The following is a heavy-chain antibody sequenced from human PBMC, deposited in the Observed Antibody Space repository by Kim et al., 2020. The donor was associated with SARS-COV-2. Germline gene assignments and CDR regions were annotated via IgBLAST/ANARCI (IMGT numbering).Heavy chain of an antibody. V-gene: IGHV3-15*01. CDR3: TTDCSGGSCPKGIDP. Sequence: GGSLRLSCAASGFTFSNAWMSWVRQAPGKGLEWVGRIKSKTDGGTTDYAAPVKGRFTITRDDSKNTLYLQMNSLKTEDTAVSYCTTDCSGGSCPKGIDPWGQGTLVTVSS. CDR2: IKSKTDGGTT. CDR1: GFTFSNAW. J-gene: IGHJ5*02. D-gene: IGHD2-15*01.